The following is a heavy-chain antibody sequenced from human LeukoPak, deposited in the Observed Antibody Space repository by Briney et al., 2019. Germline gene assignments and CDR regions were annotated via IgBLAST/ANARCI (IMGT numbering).Heavy chain of an antibody. J-gene: IGHJ4*02. D-gene: IGHD5-18*01. CDR2: IYYSGST. V-gene: IGHV4-39*01. Sequence: SETLSLTCTVSGGSISSSSYYWGWIRQPPGKGLEWIGSIYYSGSTYYNPSLKSRVTISVDTSKNQFSLMLSPVTAADTALYYCARGGYIYGFDYWGQGTPVTVSS. CDR3: ARGGYIYGFDY. CDR1: GGSISSSSYY.